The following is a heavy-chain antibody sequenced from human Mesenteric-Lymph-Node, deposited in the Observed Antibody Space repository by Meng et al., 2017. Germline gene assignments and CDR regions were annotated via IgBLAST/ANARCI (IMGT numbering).Heavy chain of an antibody. J-gene: IGHJ2*01. CDR1: GGSISSGGYY. D-gene: IGHD5-18*01. V-gene: IGHV4-30-4*08. CDR3: ARVGWRQWSFDL. CDR2: IHSSGST. Sequence: QVQLKESCPGLVKPSQTLSLTCTVSGGSISSGGYYWSWIRQHPGKGLEWIGYIHSSGSTYYNPSLKSRVTISVDTSKNQFSLKLSSVTAADTAVYYCARVGWRQWSFDLWGRGTLVTVSS.